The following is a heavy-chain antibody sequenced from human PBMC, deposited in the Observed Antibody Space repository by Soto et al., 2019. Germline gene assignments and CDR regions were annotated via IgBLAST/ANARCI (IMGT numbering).Heavy chain of an antibody. V-gene: IGHV3-33*01. CDR1: GFTFSNYG. CDR2: IWHDGNNK. CDR3: ASDIVGASDSYGLDV. J-gene: IGHJ6*02. Sequence: GWLRRSCSASGFTFSNYGMHWVRQAAGKGLEWVAIIWHDGNNKYYADSVRGRFIISRDNSKNRLYLQMNSLRAEDTAVYYCASDIVGASDSYGLDVWGQGTPVTVSS. D-gene: IGHD1-26*01.